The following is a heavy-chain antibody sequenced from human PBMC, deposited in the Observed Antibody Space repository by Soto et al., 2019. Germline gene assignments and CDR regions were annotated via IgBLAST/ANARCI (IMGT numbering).Heavy chain of an antibody. CDR1: GGSISSYY. CDR2: IYYSGST. CDR3: ARVLFGRGNWFDP. Sequence: QVQLQESGPGLVKPSETLSLTCTVSGGSISSYYWSWIRQPPGKGLEWIGYIYYSGSTNYNPSLKSRVTISVGTAKTQFSLTLRSVTAADTAVYYCARVLFGRGNWFDPWGQGTLVTVSS. J-gene: IGHJ5*02. V-gene: IGHV4-59*01. D-gene: IGHD3-3*01.